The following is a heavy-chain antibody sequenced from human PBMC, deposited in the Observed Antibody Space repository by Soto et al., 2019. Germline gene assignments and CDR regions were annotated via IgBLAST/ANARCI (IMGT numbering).Heavy chain of an antibody. J-gene: IGHJ3*02. CDR1: GGSISSGGYY. D-gene: IGHD3-22*01. V-gene: IGHV4-31*03. Sequence: SETLSLTCTVSGGSISSGGYYWSWIRQHPGKGLEWIGYIYYSGSTYYNPSLKSRVTISVDTSKNQFSLKLSSVTAADTAVYYCARESSGYATGRAFDIWGQGTMVTVSS. CDR3: ARESSGYATGRAFDI. CDR2: IYYSGST.